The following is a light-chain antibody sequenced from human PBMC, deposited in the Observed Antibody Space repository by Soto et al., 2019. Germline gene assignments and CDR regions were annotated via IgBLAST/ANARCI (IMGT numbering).Light chain of an antibody. CDR1: ESVHRN. V-gene: IGKV3-15*01. Sequence: EMVMTQSPATLSVSPGERVTLSCRASESVHRNLAWYQQKPGQGPSLLIYYASTRATGVPDRFTGSGSGTEFTLTITSLQSEDFGVYHCQHYSNWPPTFGPGTKVDIK. CDR2: YAS. J-gene: IGKJ3*01. CDR3: QHYSNWPPT.